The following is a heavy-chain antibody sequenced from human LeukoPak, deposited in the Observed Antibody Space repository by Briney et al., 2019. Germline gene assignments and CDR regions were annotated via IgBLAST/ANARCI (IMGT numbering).Heavy chain of an antibody. CDR2: INPNSGGT. V-gene: IGHV1-2*02. Sequence: ASVKVSCKASGYTFTCYYMHWVRQAPGQGLEWMGWINPNSGGTNYAQKFQGRVTMTRDTSISTAYMELSGLRSDDTAVYYCARQRLTTAGWFDPWGQGTLVTVSS. CDR1: GYTFTCYY. CDR3: ARQRLTTAGWFDP. D-gene: IGHD3-9*01. J-gene: IGHJ5*02.